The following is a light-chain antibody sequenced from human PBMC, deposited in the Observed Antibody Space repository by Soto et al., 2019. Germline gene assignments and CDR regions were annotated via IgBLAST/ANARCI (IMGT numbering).Light chain of an antibody. J-gene: IGLJ1*01. CDR2: DVR. CDR3: SSYTSSSIDYV. Sequence: QSALTQPASVSGSPGQSITISCTGSSRNFGGDKYVSWYQQQPGKAPKLMIYDVRNRPSGVSNRFSGSKSGNTASLAISGLQADDEADYYCSSYTSSSIDYVFGTGTKVTVL. CDR1: SRNFGGDKY. V-gene: IGLV2-14*01.